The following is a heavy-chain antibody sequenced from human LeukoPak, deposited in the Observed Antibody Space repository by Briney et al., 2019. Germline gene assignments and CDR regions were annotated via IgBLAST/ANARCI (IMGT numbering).Heavy chain of an antibody. CDR1: GGSISSNSYY. CDR3: ARYLRSSGTYYFDY. Sequence: SETLSLTCTVSGGSISSNSYYWGWIRQPPGKGLEWIGKIYYSGNTYFNPSLKSRVTISVDTSKSQFSLKLTSVTAADTAIYYCARYLRSSGTYYFDYWGQGTLVTVSS. CDR2: IYYSGNT. V-gene: IGHV4-39*01. D-gene: IGHD3-22*01. J-gene: IGHJ4*02.